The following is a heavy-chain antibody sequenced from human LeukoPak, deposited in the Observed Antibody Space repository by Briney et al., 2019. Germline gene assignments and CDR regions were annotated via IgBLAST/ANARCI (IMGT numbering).Heavy chain of an antibody. CDR3: ARGELLNDFFDY. CDR2: IYYSGST. J-gene: IGHJ4*02. Sequence: PSETLSLTCTVSGGSISSGGYYWSWIRQHPGKGLEWIGYIYYSGSTYYNPSLKSRVTISVDTSKNQFSLKLSSVTAADTAVYYCARGELLNDFFDYWGQGTLVTVSS. V-gene: IGHV4-31*03. CDR1: GGSISSGGYY. D-gene: IGHD1-1*01.